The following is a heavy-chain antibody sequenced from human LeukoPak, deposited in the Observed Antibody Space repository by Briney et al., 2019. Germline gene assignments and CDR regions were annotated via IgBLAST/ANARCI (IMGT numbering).Heavy chain of an antibody. CDR3: ARGIESYGDYGY. J-gene: IGHJ4*02. V-gene: IGHV4-59*01. D-gene: IGHD4-17*01. CDR1: GGSISGSY. Sequence: PSETLSLTCTVSGGSISGSYWSWIRQPPGKGLEWIAYMYNSGSTNYNPSLKSRVTISIDTSKNQFSLKLSSLAAADTAIYYCARGIESYGDYGYWGQGILVTVSS. CDR2: MYNSGST.